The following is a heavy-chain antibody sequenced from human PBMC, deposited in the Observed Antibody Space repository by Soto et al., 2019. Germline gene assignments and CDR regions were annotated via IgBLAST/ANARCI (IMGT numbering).Heavy chain of an antibody. V-gene: IGHV5-51*01. D-gene: IGHD1-1*01. CDR1: GYSLFGYW. CDR3: VVKRKLRRVHY. J-gene: IGHJ4*02. Sequence: SLQISYKGYGYSLFGYWIGWERQHPGECLEWMGIIYPDDSDTRYTPPLQDGHVNISADKSINTAYLKWSSLEASDTAMYYCVVKRKLRRVHYWGQGNQVTVSS. CDR2: IYPDDSDT.